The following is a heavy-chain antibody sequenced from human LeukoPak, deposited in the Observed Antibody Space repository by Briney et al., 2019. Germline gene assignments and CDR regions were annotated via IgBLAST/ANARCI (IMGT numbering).Heavy chain of an antibody. V-gene: IGHV1-69*06. CDR3: ARGGFKVPFDY. CDR2: IIPIFGTT. CDR1: GGTFSSYT. D-gene: IGHD3-16*01. Sequence: GASVKVSCKASGGTFSSYTISWVRQAPGQGLEWMGGIIPIFGTTNYAQKFQGRVTITAVKSATTTYMQLSSLRSEDTAVYYCARGGFKVPFDYWGQGTLVTVSS. J-gene: IGHJ4*02.